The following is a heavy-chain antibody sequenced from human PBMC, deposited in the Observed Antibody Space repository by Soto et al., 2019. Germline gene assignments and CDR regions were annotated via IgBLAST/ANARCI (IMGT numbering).Heavy chain of an antibody. Sequence: TSETLSLTCAVSGVSLTSGNWWTWVRQSPQRGLEYIGEIFHDGTANYYPSFERRVAMSVDTSRNQFSLKLTSVTAADTAVYFCARLVYDTRLNYMYFDFWGPGTLVTVSS. D-gene: IGHD3-10*01. CDR3: ARLVYDTRLNYMYFDF. J-gene: IGHJ4*02. CDR2: IFHDGTA. V-gene: IGHV4-4*02. CDR1: GVSLTSGNW.